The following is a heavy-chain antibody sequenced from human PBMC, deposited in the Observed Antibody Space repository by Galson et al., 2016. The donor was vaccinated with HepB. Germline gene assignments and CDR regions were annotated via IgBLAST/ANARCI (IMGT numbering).Heavy chain of an antibody. V-gene: IGHV3-33*01. CDR2: IWYDGSNK. D-gene: IGHD3-3*01. J-gene: IGHJ3*02. Sequence: SLRLSCAASGFTFSSYGMHWVRQAPGKGLEWVAVIWYDGSNKYYADSVKGRFTISRDNSKNTLYLQMNSLRAEDTAVYYCARACARARFLEWCRRRDDAFDIWGQGTMVTVSS. CDR1: GFTFSSYG. CDR3: ARACARARFLEWCRRRDDAFDI.